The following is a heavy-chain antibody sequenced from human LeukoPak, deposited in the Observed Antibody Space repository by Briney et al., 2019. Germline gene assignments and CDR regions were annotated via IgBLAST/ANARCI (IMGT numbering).Heavy chain of an antibody. Sequence: PGGSLRLSCAASGFTFSSYWMHWVRQAPGKGLVWVSRINSDGNSTNYADSVKGRFTISRDNAKNTLYLQMNSLRAEDTAVYYCASDFCSGYYTPMGVNYWGQGTLVTVSS. CDR2: INSDGNST. CDR1: GFTFSSYW. D-gene: IGHD3-3*01. J-gene: IGHJ4*02. V-gene: IGHV3-74*01. CDR3: ASDFCSGYYTPMGVNY.